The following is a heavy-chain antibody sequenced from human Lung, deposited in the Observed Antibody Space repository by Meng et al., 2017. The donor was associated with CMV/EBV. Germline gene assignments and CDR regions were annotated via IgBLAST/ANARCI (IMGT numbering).Heavy chain of an antibody. CDR2: ISSSGSTI. V-gene: IGHV3-48*03. CDR1: GFTFSSYE. J-gene: IGHJ6*02. D-gene: IGHD2-2*02. CDR3: ARDGGLVVVPAAIRFDYYYYGMDV. Sequence: SXKISXAASGFTFSSYEMNWARQAPGKGLEWVSYISSSGSTIYYADSVKGRFTISRDNAKNSLYLQMNSLRAEDTAAYYCARDGGLVVVPAAIRFDYYYYGMDVWGQGTXVTVSS.